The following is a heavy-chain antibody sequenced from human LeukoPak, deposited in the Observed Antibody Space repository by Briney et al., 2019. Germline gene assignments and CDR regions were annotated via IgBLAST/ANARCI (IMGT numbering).Heavy chain of an antibody. D-gene: IGHD4-17*01. V-gene: IGHV4-59*08. CDR2: IYYSGST. J-gene: IGHJ4*02. CDR1: GGSISSYY. CDR3: ARQGGDYWDVDY. Sequence: SETLSLTCTVSGGSISSYYWSWIRQPPGKGLEWIGYIYYSGSTNYNPSLKSRVIISVDTSKNQFSLKLSSVTAADTAAYYCARQGGDYWDVDYWGQGTLVTVSS.